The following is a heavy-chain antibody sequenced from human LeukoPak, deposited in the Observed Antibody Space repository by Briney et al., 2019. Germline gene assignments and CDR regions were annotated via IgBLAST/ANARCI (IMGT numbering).Heavy chain of an antibody. CDR3: ARVGYDYVFDY. CDR2: IKQDGSEK. Sequence: ETLSLTCAVSGASVSSSSYFWGWIRQPPGEGLEWVANIKQDGSEKYSVDSVKGRFTISRDNAKNSLSLQMNSLRAEDTAVYYCARVGYDYVFDYWGQGTLVTVSS. D-gene: IGHD5-12*01. J-gene: IGHJ4*02. V-gene: IGHV3-7*01. CDR1: GASVSSSSYF.